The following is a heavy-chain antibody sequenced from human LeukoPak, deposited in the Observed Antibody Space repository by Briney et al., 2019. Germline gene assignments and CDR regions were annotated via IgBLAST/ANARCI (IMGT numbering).Heavy chain of an antibody. V-gene: IGHV4-4*07. CDR3: ARDPAYCSSTSCYARWYFDL. D-gene: IGHD2-2*01. J-gene: IGHJ2*01. CDR2: IYSSGSA. CDR1: GGSISTYY. Sequence: PSETLSLTCTVSGGSISTYYWKWIRQPAGQGLEWIGHIYSSGSANYNPSLKSRVTMSVDTSKNQFSLRLTSVTAADTAVYYCARDPAYCSSTSCYARWYFDLWGRGTLVTVSS.